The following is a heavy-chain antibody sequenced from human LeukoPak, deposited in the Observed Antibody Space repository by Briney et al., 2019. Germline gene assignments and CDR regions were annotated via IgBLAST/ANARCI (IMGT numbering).Heavy chain of an antibody. V-gene: IGHV3-48*01. Sequence: PGGSLRLSCAASGFTFSSYSMNWVRQAPGKGLEWVSYISSDSRTIYYADSVKGRFTISRDNAKNSLYLQMNSLRAEDTAVYYCARESYSWRSGPFDYWGQGTLVTVSS. D-gene: IGHD2-8*02. CDR1: GFTFSSYS. CDR3: ARESYSWRSGPFDY. CDR2: ISSDSRTI. J-gene: IGHJ4*02.